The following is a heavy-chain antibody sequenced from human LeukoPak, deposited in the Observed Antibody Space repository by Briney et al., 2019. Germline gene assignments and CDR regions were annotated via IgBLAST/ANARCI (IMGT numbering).Heavy chain of an antibody. V-gene: IGHV3-48*03. Sequence: GGSLRLSCAASGFTFSSYEMNWVRQAPGKGLEWVSYISSSGSTIYYADSVKGRFTISRDNAKNSLYLQMNSLRDEDTAVYYCARSTYYYDSSGYLYPSFFDYWGQGNLVTVSS. CDR1: GFTFSSYE. J-gene: IGHJ4*02. CDR2: ISSSGSTI. CDR3: ARSTYYYDSSGYLYPSFFDY. D-gene: IGHD3-22*01.